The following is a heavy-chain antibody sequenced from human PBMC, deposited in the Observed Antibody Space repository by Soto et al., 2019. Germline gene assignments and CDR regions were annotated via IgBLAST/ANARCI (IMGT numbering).Heavy chain of an antibody. V-gene: IGHV5-51*01. CDR3: ARVLGQLYHYYYYYYMDV. Sequence: GESLKISCNGSGYSFTSYWIGCVRQMPGKGLEWMGIIYPGDSDARYSPSFQGQVTISADKSISTAYLQWSSLKASDTAMYYCARVLGQLYHYYYYYYMDVWGKGTTVTVSS. D-gene: IGHD2-2*01. CDR1: GYSFTSYW. CDR2: IYPGDSDA. J-gene: IGHJ6*03.